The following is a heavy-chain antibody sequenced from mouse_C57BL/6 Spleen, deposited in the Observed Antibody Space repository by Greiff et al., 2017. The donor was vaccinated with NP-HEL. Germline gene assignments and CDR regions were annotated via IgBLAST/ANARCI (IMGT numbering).Heavy chain of an antibody. V-gene: IGHV1-55*01. CDR3: ARSGLYDGYYRYFDV. D-gene: IGHD2-3*01. CDR1: GYTFTSYW. CDR2: IYPGSGST. Sequence: VQLQQPGAELVKPGASVKMSCKASGYTFTSYWITWVKQRPGQGLEWIGDIYPGSGSTNYNEKFKSKATLTVDTSSSTAYMQLSSLTSEDSAVYYCARSGLYDGYYRYFDVWGTGTTVTVSS. J-gene: IGHJ1*03.